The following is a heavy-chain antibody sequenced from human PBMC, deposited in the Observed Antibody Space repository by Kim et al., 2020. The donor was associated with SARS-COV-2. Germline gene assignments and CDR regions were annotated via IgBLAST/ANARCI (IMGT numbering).Heavy chain of an antibody. Sequence: GGSLRLSCAASGFIFSSYEMNWVRQAPGKGLEWISYISSSASTIYYADSVKGRFTISRDNAKNSLYLQMNSLRAEDTAVYYCARSQGRGYFDYWGQGTLV. J-gene: IGHJ4*02. V-gene: IGHV3-48*03. CDR3: ARSQGRGYFDY. CDR2: ISSSASTI. D-gene: IGHD1-26*01. CDR1: GFIFSSYE.